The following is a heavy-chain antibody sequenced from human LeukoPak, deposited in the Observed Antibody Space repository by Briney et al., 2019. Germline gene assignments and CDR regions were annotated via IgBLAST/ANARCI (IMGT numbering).Heavy chain of an antibody. V-gene: IGHV4-4*09. CDR3: ARPSDYGGNSGAFDI. CDR2: IYTSGST. D-gene: IGHD4-23*01. CDR1: GGSISSYY. Sequence: SETLSLTCTVSGGSISSYYWSWIRQPPGKGLEWLGYIYTSGSTNYNPSLKSRVTISVDTSKNQFSLKLSSVTAADTAVYYCARPSDYGGNSGAFDIWGQGTMVTVSS. J-gene: IGHJ3*02.